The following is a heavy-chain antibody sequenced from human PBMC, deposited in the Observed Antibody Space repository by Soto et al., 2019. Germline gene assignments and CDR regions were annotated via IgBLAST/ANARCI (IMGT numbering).Heavy chain of an antibody. V-gene: IGHV3-30-3*01. D-gene: IGHD1-7*01. CDR2: ISYDGSNK. J-gene: IGHJ4*02. Sequence: QVQLVESGGGVVQPGRSLRLSCAASGFTFSSYAMHWVRQAPGRGLEWVAVISYDGSNKYYADSVKGRFTISRDNSKNALYLQMNSLRPEATAVYYCARAGTGTNYYFDYWGQGTLVTVSS. CDR1: GFTFSSYA. CDR3: ARAGTGTNYYFDY.